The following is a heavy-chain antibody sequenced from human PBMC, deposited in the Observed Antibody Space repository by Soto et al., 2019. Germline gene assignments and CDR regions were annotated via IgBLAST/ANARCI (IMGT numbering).Heavy chain of an antibody. J-gene: IGHJ4*02. CDR2: ITRRGGNT. CDR3: GCWAGSSRTPCWGPLDY. D-gene: IGHD6-19*01. V-gene: IGHV3-23*01. CDR1: GFTFSSQE. Sequence: EVQLLGSGGGLGQPGGSLRLSCAASGFTFSSQEMTWVRQAPGKGLEWVPGITRRGGNTYYAESVKGRFNISRDNVQNTVYLQMSSLRAEDTAKYVCGCWAGSSRTPCWGPLDYWCQEIMVTVYS.